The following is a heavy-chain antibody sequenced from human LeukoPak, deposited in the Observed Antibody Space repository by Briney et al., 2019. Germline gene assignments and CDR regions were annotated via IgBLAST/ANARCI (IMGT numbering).Heavy chain of an antibody. CDR1: GGSISSYF. V-gene: IGHV4-59*01. CDR3: ARGNGYCYGIDY. CDR2: ALYTGST. Sequence: PSETLSLTCSVSGGSISSYFWSWIRQAPGKGLEWVGYALYTGSTEYNPALKSRVTISLDTSNNQFSLRLSSVTAADTAVYYCARGNGYCYGIDYWGQGRLVTVSS. J-gene: IGHJ4*02. D-gene: IGHD5-18*01.